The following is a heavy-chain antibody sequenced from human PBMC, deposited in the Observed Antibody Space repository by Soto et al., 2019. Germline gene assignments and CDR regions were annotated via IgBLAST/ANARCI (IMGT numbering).Heavy chain of an antibody. CDR2: IFPRDSGT. V-gene: IGHV5-51*01. D-gene: IGHD3-10*01. CDR1: GYDFSTYW. CDR3: ARFESFQPHMAIHX. Sequence: RGEALKISWKGSGYDFSTYWIGWVRQMPGKGLDLMVVIFPRDSGTKYSPSFEGRVILSADTSTDSAYLQWNSLKSPDTGVYYCARFESFQPHMAIHXWGQGTPVTVSX. J-gene: IGHJ4*02.